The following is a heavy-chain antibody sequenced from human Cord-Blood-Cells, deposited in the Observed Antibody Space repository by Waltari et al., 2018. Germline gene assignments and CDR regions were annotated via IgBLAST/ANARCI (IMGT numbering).Heavy chain of an antibody. D-gene: IGHD3-3*01. CDR1: GGSFSGYY. CDR2: INHSGST. V-gene: IGHV4-34*01. Sequence: QVQLQQWGAGLLKPSETLSLTCAAYGGSFSGYYWSWIRQPPGKGLELIGEINHSGSTNYNPSLKSRVTISVDTSKNQFSLKLSSVTAADTAVYYCARYYDFWSGDAFDIWGQGTMVTVSS. J-gene: IGHJ3*02. CDR3: ARYYDFWSGDAFDI.